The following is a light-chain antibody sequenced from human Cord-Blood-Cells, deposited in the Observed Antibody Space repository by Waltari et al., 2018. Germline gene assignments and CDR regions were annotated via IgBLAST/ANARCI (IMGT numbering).Light chain of an antibody. V-gene: IGKV3-11*01. J-gene: IGKJ5*01. Sequence: EIVLTQSPATLSLSPGERATLSCRASQSVSSYLAWYQQKPGQAPRLLIYDASNRATGIAARFSGSGSATDFTLTISSREPEDFAVYYCQQRSNWPPITFGQGTRLEIK. CDR2: DAS. CDR3: QQRSNWPPIT. CDR1: QSVSSY.